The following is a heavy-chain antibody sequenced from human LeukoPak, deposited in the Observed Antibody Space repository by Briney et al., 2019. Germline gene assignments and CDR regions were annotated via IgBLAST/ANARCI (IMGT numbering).Heavy chain of an antibody. CDR1: GFTFSSYA. J-gene: IGHJ4*02. V-gene: IGHV3-23*01. Sequence: GGSLRLSCAASGFTFSSYAMSWVRQAPGEGLEWVSGLTGSGGTTYYADSVKGRFTISRDNSKNTLSLQMNSLRAEDTALYYCAKDPGYSYGHSFDWGAQGTLLTVSS. CDR2: LTGSGGTT. D-gene: IGHD5-18*01. CDR3: AKDPGYSYGHSFDW.